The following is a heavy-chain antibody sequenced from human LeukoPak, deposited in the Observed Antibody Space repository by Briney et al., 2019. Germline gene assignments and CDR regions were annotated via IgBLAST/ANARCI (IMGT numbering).Heavy chain of an antibody. Sequence: PGGSLRLSCAASGFTFSNHEMHWVRQAPGKGVEWVSYISSSGGTIYYADSVKGRFTISRDNAKNSLYLQMNSLRAEDTAVYYCARDRGVTLFYYGMDVWGQGTTVTVSS. J-gene: IGHJ6*02. V-gene: IGHV3-48*03. CDR2: ISSSGGTI. D-gene: IGHD2-21*02. CDR3: ARDRGVTLFYYGMDV. CDR1: GFTFSNHE.